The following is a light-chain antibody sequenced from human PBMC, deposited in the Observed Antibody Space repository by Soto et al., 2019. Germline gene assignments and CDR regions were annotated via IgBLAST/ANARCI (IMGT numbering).Light chain of an antibody. CDR3: QQSYTNPRT. Sequence: DIQMTQSPSSLSASVGDRVTITCRASQSISGYLNWYQHKPGKAPNLLVYFASNLQSGVPSRFSGSGSGTEFTLLIISLNTEDFATPYTQQSYTNPRTFGQGTRLEI. J-gene: IGKJ1*01. CDR1: QSISGY. CDR2: FAS. V-gene: IGKV1-39*01.